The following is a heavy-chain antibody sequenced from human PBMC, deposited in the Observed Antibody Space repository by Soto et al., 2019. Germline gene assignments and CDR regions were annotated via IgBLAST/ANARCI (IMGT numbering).Heavy chain of an antibody. Sequence: GASVKVSCKASGYTFTSYGISWVRQAPGQGPEWMGWISAYNGNTNYAQKLQGRVTMTTDTSTSTAYMELRSLRSDDTAVYYCARDGRHIVAMPTPEKFDYWGQGTLVTVSS. V-gene: IGHV1-18*01. CDR1: GYTFTSYG. CDR3: ARDGRHIVAMPTPEKFDY. CDR2: ISAYNGNT. D-gene: IGHD5-12*01. J-gene: IGHJ4*02.